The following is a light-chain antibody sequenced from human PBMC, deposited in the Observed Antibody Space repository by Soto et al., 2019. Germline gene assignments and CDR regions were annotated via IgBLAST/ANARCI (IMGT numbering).Light chain of an antibody. CDR3: RQRSDWPRT. CDR1: QSISTY. CDR2: DAS. V-gene: IGKV3-11*01. J-gene: IGKJ2*01. Sequence: EIVLTQSPATLSLSPGERATLSCRAIQSISTYLVWYQQKPGQAPRLLIYDASNRATGIPARFSGSGSGTDITLTMSSLEPQDFVVYYCRQRSDWPRTFGQVTKLSIK.